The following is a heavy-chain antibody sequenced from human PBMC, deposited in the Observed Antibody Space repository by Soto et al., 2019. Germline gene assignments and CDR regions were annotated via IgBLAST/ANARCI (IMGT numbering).Heavy chain of an antibody. Sequence: PGESLKISCNGSGYSFTIYCIGLVLPMPGKGLEWMGIIYPGDSNTIYSPSFQGQVTISADKSISSAYLQWSSLKASDTAMYYCARQGYCSNTACYSVDYWGQGTLVTVSS. J-gene: IGHJ4*02. CDR1: GYSFTIYC. CDR2: IYPGDSNT. V-gene: IGHV5-51*01. CDR3: ARQGYCSNTACYSVDY. D-gene: IGHD2-2*02.